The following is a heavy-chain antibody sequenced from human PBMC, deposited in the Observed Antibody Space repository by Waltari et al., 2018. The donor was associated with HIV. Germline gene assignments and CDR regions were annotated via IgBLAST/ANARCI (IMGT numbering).Heavy chain of an antibody. V-gene: IGHV3-23*01. J-gene: IGHJ4*02. CDR2: ISGSGGST. CDR3: AKLGLKLGGDY. CDR1: GFTFSSYA. Sequence: EVQVLESGGGLVQPGGSLRLSCAASGFTFSSYAMSWVRQAPGKGVEWVSRISGSGGSTYVADSVKGRFTISRDNSKNTLYLQMNSLRAEDTAIYYCAKLGLKLGGDYWGQGTLVTVSS. D-gene: IGHD1-26*01.